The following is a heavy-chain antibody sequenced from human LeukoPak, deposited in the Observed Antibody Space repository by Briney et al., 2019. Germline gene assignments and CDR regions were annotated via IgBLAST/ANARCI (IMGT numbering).Heavy chain of an antibody. V-gene: IGHV1-69*06. Sequence: ASVKVSCKASGDTFSSYAISWVRQAPGQGLEWMGGIIPIFGTANYAQKFQGRVTITADKSTSTAYMELSSLRSEDTAVYYCARSLWTTSNYFDYWGQGTLVTVSS. CDR3: ARSLWTTSNYFDY. J-gene: IGHJ4*02. CDR1: GDTFSSYA. CDR2: IIPIFGTA. D-gene: IGHD3/OR15-3a*01.